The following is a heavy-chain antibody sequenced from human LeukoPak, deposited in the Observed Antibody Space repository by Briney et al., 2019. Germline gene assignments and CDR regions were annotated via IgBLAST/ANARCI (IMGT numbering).Heavy chain of an antibody. CDR1: GGSFSGHY. D-gene: IGHD3-9*01. CDR3: ARGPTYYDILTGYHNWFDP. V-gene: IGHV4-34*01. CDR2: INHSGST. Sequence: SETLSLTCAVYGGSFSGHYWSWIRQPPGKGLECIGEINHSGSTNYNPSLKSRVTISVDTSKNQFSLKLSSVTAADTAVYYCARGPTYYDILTGYHNWFDPWGQGTLVTVSS. J-gene: IGHJ5*02.